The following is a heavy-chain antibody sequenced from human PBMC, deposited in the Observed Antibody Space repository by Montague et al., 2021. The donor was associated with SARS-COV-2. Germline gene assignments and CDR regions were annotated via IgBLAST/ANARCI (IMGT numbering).Heavy chain of an antibody. CDR1: GDSIGSSSYY. CDR3: ARGPKMGGSGYYYN. V-gene: IGHV4-39*01. J-gene: IGHJ1*01. CDR2: IYHDGNT. Sequence: SETLSLTCTVSGDSIGSSSYYWGWIRQPPGKGLEWIGSIYHDGNTYYNSSLKTRVSLSIDERKNQFSLKFYSVTVADTAVYSCARGPKMGGSGYYYNWGQGILVTDSS. D-gene: IGHD3-22*01.